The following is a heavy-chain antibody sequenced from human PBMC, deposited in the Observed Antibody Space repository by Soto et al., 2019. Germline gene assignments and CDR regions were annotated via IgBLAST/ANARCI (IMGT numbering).Heavy chain of an antibody. V-gene: IGHV3-11*01. CDR2: ISTGGSTI. CDR1: GFIFSDYY. CDR3: ARQRGDYDSSGLDH. J-gene: IGHJ4*02. Sequence: KSGGSLRLSCAASGFIFSDYYMTWIRQAPGKGLEWISYISTGGSTISYTDSVKGRFTISRDNAKNALYLQMNSLRAEYTAVYYCARQRGDYDSSGLDHWGQGTMVTVSS. D-gene: IGHD3-22*01.